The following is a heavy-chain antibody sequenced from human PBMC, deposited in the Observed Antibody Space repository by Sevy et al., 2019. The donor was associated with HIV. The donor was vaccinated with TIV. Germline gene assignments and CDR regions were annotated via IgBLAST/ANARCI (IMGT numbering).Heavy chain of an antibody. CDR2: PNGGGRPS. V-gene: IGHV3-23*01. J-gene: IGHJ6*02. CDR3: AKRRVQSGLSGGGANYGWDV. D-gene: IGHD2-8*02. CDR1: GFSLSHYS. Sequence: GSLRLSCAASGFSLSHYSIRWVRQAPGEGVEWVFTPNGGGRPSYYADPVTGRFTISRDNSRNTLYLQMNRLRAEDTAVYYCAKRRVQSGLSGGGANYGWDVCGQGTTVTVSS.